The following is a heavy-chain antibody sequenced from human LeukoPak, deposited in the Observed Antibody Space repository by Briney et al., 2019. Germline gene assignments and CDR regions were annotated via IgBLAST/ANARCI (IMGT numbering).Heavy chain of an antibody. CDR2: IYYSGSI. J-gene: IGHJ5*02. V-gene: IGHV4-59*01. D-gene: IGHD3-22*01. CDR3: ARALYYYDSSGHPWFDP. CDR1: GGSISSYF. Sequence: SEALSLTCAVSGGSISSYFRSWIRQPPGKGLEWMGYIYYSGSINYNPSPMSRGTIPADTSKNHSSLKLSSVTAADTAVYYCARALYYYDSSGHPWFDPWGQGTLVTVSS.